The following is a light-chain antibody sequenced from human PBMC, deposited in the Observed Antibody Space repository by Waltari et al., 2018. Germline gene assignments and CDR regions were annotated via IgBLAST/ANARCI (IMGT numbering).Light chain of an antibody. CDR2: GNG. J-gene: IGLJ2*01. Sequence: QSVLTQPPSVSGAPGQRVTISCTGSSSNIGTGYDVHWYQQLPETAPKLLTYGNGSRPSGGPAGFSGSKSGTSADLAITGCQAGHEADYYCQSYDSSLRGSVLGGGTRRTVL. CDR1: SSNIGTGYD. V-gene: IGLV1-40*01. CDR3: QSYDSSLRGSV.